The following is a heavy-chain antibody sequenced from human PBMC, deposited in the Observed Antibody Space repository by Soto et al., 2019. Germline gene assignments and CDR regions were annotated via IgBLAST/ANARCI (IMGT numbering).Heavy chain of an antibody. Sequence: EVQLLESGGGLVQPGGSLRLSCAASGFIFSNYAMFWFRQAPGKGLEWVSTIYAAGSGKYYAGSVKGRFTISRDNSRDTLFLQMESLRGEATAIYFCAKDLIRGDGYEDPDYWGQGPLVTVSS. CDR3: AKDLIRGDGYEDPDY. CDR1: GFIFSNYA. V-gene: IGHV3-23*01. CDR2: IYAAGSGK. D-gene: IGHD3-10*01. J-gene: IGHJ4*02.